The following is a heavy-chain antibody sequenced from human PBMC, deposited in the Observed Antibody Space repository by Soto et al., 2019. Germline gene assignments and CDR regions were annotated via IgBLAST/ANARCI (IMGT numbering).Heavy chain of an antibody. V-gene: IGHV1-69*13. CDR3: ARYALRITIFGVVTRYYYYGMDV. CDR2: SIPIFGTA. J-gene: IGHJ6*02. D-gene: IGHD3-3*01. Sequence: GAAVKVSCKASGGTFSSYAISWVLQAPGQGLEWGGGSIPIFGTANYAQKFQGRVTITADQSTSTAYMKLSSLRSEDTAVYYCARYALRITIFGVVTRYYYYGMDVWGQGTTVTVSS. CDR1: GGTFSSYA.